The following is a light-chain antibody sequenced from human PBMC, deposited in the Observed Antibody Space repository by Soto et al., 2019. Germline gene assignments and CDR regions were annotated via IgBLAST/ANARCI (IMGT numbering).Light chain of an antibody. CDR2: GAS. CDR1: QSISDT. J-gene: IGKJ1*01. Sequence: EIVMTQSPATLSVSPWGRATLSCRASQSISDTLAWYQQEPGQAPRLLIHGASTRAPGFPARFSGSGSGTDFTLTISSLQSEDFAVYYCQQYNNWPWTFGQGTKVDIK. CDR3: QQYNNWPWT. V-gene: IGKV3-15*01.